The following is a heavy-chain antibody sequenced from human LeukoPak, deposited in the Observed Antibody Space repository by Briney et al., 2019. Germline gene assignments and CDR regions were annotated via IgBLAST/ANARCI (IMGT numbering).Heavy chain of an antibody. CDR2: IYTSGST. V-gene: IGHV4-4*07. CDR1: GGSISSYY. Sequence: SETLSLTXTVSGGSISSYYWSWIRQPAGKGLEWIGRIYTSGSTNYNPSLKSRVTMSVDTSKNQFSLKLSSVTAADTAVYYCARDLGYSSGWTYWYFDLWGRGTLVTVSS. J-gene: IGHJ2*01. D-gene: IGHD6-19*01. CDR3: ARDLGYSSGWTYWYFDL.